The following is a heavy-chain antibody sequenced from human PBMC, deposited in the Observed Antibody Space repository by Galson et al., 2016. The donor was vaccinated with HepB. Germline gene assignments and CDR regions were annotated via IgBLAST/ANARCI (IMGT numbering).Heavy chain of an antibody. Sequence: SLRLSCAAPGFTFSSYWMTWVRQAPGKGLEWVANIKEDGSEKYSVDSVKGRFTISRDNAKNALYLHMNSLRAEDTAIYYCARDSRIAMFGDYYYYGMDVWGQGTTVTVS. CDR3: ARDSRIAMFGDYYYYGMDV. CDR1: GFTFSSYW. CDR2: IKEDGSEK. V-gene: IGHV3-7*01. D-gene: IGHD3-3*01. J-gene: IGHJ6*02.